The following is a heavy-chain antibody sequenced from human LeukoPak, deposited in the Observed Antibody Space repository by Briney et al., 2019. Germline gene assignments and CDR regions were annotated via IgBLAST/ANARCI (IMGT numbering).Heavy chain of an antibody. CDR3: AREPLDYGAVAAYYYMDV. J-gene: IGHJ6*03. CDR1: GYTFTSYG. V-gene: IGHV1-18*01. D-gene: IGHD4-17*01. CDR2: ISAYNGNT. Sequence: ASVKVSCKASGYTFTSYGISLVRQAPGQGLEWMGWISAYNGNTNYAQKLQGRVTMTTDTSTSTAYMELRSLRSDDTAVYYCAREPLDYGAVAAYYYMDVWGKGTTVTVSS.